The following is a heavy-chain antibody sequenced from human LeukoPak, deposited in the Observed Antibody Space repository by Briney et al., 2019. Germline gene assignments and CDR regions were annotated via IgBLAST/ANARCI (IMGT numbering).Heavy chain of an antibody. D-gene: IGHD3-22*01. CDR1: GFTFSSYS. Sequence: PGGSLRLSCAASGFTFSSYSMNWVRQAPGKGLEWVSSISSSSSYIYYADSVKGRFTISRDNSKNTLYLQMNSLRAEDTAVYYCARKSSKKAYYYDSSGYFDYWGQGTLVTVSS. CDR3: ARKSSKKAYYYDSSGYFDY. V-gene: IGHV3-21*01. J-gene: IGHJ4*02. CDR2: ISSSSSYI.